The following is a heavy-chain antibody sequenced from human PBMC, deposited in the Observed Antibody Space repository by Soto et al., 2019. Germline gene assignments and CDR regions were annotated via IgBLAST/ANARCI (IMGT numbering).Heavy chain of an antibody. CDR1: GGTFGSYA. D-gene: IGHD2-2*01. V-gene: IGHV1-69*12. J-gene: IGHJ6*02. CDR2: IIPIFGTA. Sequence: QVQLVQSGAEVKKPGSSVKVSCKASGGTFGSYAISWVRQAPGQGLEWMGGIIPIFGTANYAQKLQVRVTITADESTSTAYMELSSLRSDDTAVYYCARHVPAAGYYYGMDVWGQGATVTVSS. CDR3: ARHVPAAGYYYGMDV.